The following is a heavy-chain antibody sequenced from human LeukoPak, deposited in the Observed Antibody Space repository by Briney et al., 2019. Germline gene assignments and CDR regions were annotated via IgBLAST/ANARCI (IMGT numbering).Heavy chain of an antibody. D-gene: IGHD4-23*01. V-gene: IGHV1-69*05. Sequence: GASVKVSCKASGGTFSSYAISWVRQAPGQGLEWMGGIIPIFGTANYAQKFQGRVTITTDESTSTAYMELSSLRSEDTAVYYCARDIYGGNYGDAFDIWGQGTMVTVSS. CDR2: IIPIFGTA. CDR3: ARDIYGGNYGDAFDI. CDR1: GGTFSSYA. J-gene: IGHJ3*02.